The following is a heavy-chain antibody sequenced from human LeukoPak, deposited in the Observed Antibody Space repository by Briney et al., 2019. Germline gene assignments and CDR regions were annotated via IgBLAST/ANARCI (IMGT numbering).Heavy chain of an antibody. CDR1: DEPFSGYY. Sequence: PSETLSLTCAISDEPFSGYYWGWIRQPPGKGLELIGEINRNGNTDYNPSLKSRVTISVDTSKNQFSLKLSSVTAADTAVYYCARRPVIGAFDIWGQGTMVTVSS. CDR3: ARRPVIGAFDI. CDR2: INRNGNT. V-gene: IGHV4-34*01. J-gene: IGHJ3*02. D-gene: IGHD2-21*01.